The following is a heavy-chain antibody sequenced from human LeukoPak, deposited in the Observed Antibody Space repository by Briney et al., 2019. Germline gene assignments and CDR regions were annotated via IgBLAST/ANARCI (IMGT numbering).Heavy chain of an antibody. CDR3: ARSVAATPCNWFDP. D-gene: IGHD2-15*01. CDR2: INPNSGGT. Sequence: ASVKVSCKASGYTFSDYYLHWLRHAPGQGHEWMGWINPNSGGTDYALNFQGRVTMTRDTSISTAYMELSRLKSDDTAVYYCARSVAATPCNWFDPWGQGTLVTVSS. CDR1: GYTFSDYY. J-gene: IGHJ5*02. V-gene: IGHV1-2*02.